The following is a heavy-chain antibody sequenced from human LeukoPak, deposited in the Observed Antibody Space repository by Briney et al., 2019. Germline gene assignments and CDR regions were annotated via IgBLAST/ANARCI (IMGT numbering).Heavy chain of an antibody. CDR1: GYSFTSYW. D-gene: IGHD3-22*01. CDR3: ARRPRWYYYDSSVSFDY. Sequence: GESLKISCKGSGYSFTSYWIGWVRQMPGKGLEWMGIIYPGDSDTRYSPSFQGQVTISADKSISTAYLQWSSLKASDTAMYYCARRPRWYYYDSSVSFDYWGQGTLVTVSS. V-gene: IGHV5-51*01. CDR2: IYPGDSDT. J-gene: IGHJ4*02.